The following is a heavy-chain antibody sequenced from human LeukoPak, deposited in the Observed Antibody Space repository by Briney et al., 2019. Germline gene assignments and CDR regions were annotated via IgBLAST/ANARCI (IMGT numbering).Heavy chain of an antibody. J-gene: IGHJ4*02. CDR1: GGSISSGDYY. CDR3: ASYYVSGSYYVY. V-gene: IGHV4-30-4*01. D-gene: IGHD3-10*01. CDR2: IYYSGST. Sequence: SETLSLTCTVSGGSISSGDYYWSWIRQPPGKGLEWIGYIYYSGSTYYNPSLKSRVTISVDTSKNQFSLKLSSVTAAYTAVYYCASYYVSGSYYVYWGQGTLVSVSS.